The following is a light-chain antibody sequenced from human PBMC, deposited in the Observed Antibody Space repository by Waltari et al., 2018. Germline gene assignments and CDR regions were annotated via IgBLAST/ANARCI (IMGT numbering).Light chain of an antibody. CDR2: EVS. CDR3: SSYTSSSTDYV. CDR1: SSDVGSYNL. J-gene: IGLJ1*01. V-gene: IGLV2-14*02. Sequence: SGSPGQSITISCTGTSSDVGSYNLVSWYQQHPGEAPKLMIYEVSYRPSGVSNRFSGSKSGNTASLTISGLQTEDEADYYCSSYTSSSTDYVFGTGTKVTVL.